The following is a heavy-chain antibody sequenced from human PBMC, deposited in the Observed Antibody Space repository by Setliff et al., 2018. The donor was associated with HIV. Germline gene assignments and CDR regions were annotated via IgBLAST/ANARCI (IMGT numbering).Heavy chain of an antibody. J-gene: IGHJ4*02. Sequence: GGSLRLSCAASGFTFSSYSMNWVRQAPGKGLEWVASISPDGSRNFCVGSVKGRFTASRDNAKSSLYLQMKSLRAEDTAIYYCRMGHYDGSDWGQGTLVTVSS. CDR3: RMGHYDGSD. V-gene: IGHV3-7*03. CDR1: GFTFSSYS. CDR2: ISPDGSRN. D-gene: IGHD5-12*01.